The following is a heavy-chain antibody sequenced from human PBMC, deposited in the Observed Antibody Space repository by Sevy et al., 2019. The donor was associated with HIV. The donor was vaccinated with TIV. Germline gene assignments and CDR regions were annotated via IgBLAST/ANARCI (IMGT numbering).Heavy chain of an antibody. CDR2: INHSGST. Sequence: SETLSLTCAVYGGSFSGYYWSWIRQPPGKGLEWIGEINHSGSTNYNPSLKSRVTISVDTCKNQFSLKLSSVTAADTTVYYCASGGPEVYNWFDPWGQGTLVTVSS. CDR3: ASGGPEVYNWFDP. CDR1: GGSFSGYY. V-gene: IGHV4-34*01. J-gene: IGHJ5*02.